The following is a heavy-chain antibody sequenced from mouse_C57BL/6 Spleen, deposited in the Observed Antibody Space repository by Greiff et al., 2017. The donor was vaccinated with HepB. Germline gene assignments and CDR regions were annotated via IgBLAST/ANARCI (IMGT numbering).Heavy chain of an antibody. CDR3: ASDSSGFVFAY. CDR2: ISYSGST. CDR1: GYSITSGYD. Sequence: EVKLMESGPGMVKPSQSLSLTCTVTGYSITSGYDWHWIRHFPGNKLEWMGYISYSGSTNYNPSLKIRISITHDTSKNHFFLKLNSVTTEDTATYYCASDSSGFVFAYWGQGTLVTVSA. J-gene: IGHJ3*01. D-gene: IGHD3-2*02. V-gene: IGHV3-1*01.